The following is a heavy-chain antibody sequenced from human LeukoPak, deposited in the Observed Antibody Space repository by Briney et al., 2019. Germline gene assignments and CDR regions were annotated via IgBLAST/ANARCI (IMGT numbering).Heavy chain of an antibody. V-gene: IGHV4-59*12. CDR3: ARVEDYTWGNYRYTTDIQYFDL. J-gene: IGHJ2*01. CDR1: DGSISSYY. D-gene: IGHD3-16*02. Sequence: SSETLSLTCTVSDGSISSYYWSWIRQPPGKGLEWIGHIYDSGSTNYNPSLKRRVTISVDKTKNQFSLKLSSVTAADTAVYYCARVEDYTWGNYRYTTDIQYFDLWGRGTLVTVS. CDR2: IYDSGST.